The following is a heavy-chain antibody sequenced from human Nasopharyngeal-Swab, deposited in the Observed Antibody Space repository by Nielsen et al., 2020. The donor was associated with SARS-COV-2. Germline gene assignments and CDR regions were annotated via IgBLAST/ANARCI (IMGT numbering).Heavy chain of an antibody. CDR3: ASTPHDSSGYYYAFHY. CDR1: GFTLSSYT. Sequence: GWYLRLSYAASGFTLSSYTMHWVRQAPGKGLEWVAVISYDGSNKYYADSVKGRFTIPRDISKNTLYLQMNSLRAEDTAVFYCASTPHDSSGYYYAFHYWGRGTLVTVSS. J-gene: IGHJ4*02. V-gene: IGHV3-30-3*01. D-gene: IGHD3-22*01. CDR2: ISYDGSNK.